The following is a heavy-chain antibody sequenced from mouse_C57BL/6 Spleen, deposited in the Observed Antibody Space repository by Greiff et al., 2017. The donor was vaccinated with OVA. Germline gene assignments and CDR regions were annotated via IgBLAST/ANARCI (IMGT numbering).Heavy chain of an antibody. V-gene: IGHV1-61*01. CDR3: ARGGYAMDY. Sequence: VQLVESGAELVRPGSSVKLSCKASGYTFTSHWMDWVKQRPGQGLEWIGNIYPSDSETHYNQKFKDKATLTVDKSSSTAYMQLSSLTSEASAVYYCARGGYAMDYWGQGTSVTVSS. J-gene: IGHJ4*01. CDR1: GYTFTSHW. CDR2: IYPSDSET.